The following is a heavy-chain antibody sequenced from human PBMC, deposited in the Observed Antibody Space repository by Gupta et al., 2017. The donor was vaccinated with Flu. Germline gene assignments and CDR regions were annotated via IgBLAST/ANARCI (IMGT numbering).Heavy chain of an antibody. CDR2: IIPIFGTA. D-gene: IGHD3-3*01. V-gene: IGHV1-69*01. J-gene: IGHJ6*03. CDR3: ARSEFWSGYPDPSYYYYMDV. Sequence: QGQLVQSGAEVKKPGSPVKVSCKASGGTFSSYAIRGVRQTPGQGLEWMGGIIPIFGTANYAQKFQGRVTITADESTSTAYMELSSLRSEDTAVYYCARSEFWSGYPDPSYYYYMDVWGKGTTVTVSS. CDR1: GGTFSSYA.